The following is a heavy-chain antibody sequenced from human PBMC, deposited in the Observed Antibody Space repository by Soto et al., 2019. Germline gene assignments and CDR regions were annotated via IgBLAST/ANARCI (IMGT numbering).Heavy chain of an antibody. J-gene: IGHJ5*02. CDR3: ARGGRYSSVWFDP. Sequence: QVQLQQWGAGLLKPSETLSLTCAVYGESFSGYYWSWIRQPPGKGLEWIGEINHSGSTNYNPSLKSRVTXSXDXXKNQFSLKLSSVTAADTAVYYCARGGRYSSVWFDPWGQGTLVTVSS. D-gene: IGHD6-25*01. CDR1: GESFSGYY. CDR2: INHSGST. V-gene: IGHV4-34*01.